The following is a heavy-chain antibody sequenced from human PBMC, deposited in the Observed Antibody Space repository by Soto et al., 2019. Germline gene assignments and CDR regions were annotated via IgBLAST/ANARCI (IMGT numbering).Heavy chain of an antibody. D-gene: IGHD3-22*01. CDR2: IIHIFGTA. V-gene: IGHV1-69*01. J-gene: IGHJ4*02. Sequence: QVQLVQSGAEVRKPGSSVKVSCKASGGTFSRHAISWVRQAPGQGLEWMGGIIHIFGTANLAQKFQGRVTINADESTSTVYMELSSLRSEDTAMYYCARGWGYNSNDYYYAYWGEGTLVIVSS. CDR1: GGTFSRHA. CDR3: ARGWGYNSNDYYYAY.